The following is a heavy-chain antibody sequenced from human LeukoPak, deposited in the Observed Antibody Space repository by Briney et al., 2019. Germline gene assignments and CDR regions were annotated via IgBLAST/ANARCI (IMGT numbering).Heavy chain of an antibody. D-gene: IGHD1-1*01. CDR3: ARESYSFDY. CDR1: GGSFSGYY. J-gene: IGHJ4*02. V-gene: IGHV4-34*01. Sequence: SETLSLTCAVYGGSFSGYYWSWIRQPPGKGLEWLGEINHSGSTNYNPSLKSRVTISVDTSKNQFSLKLSSVTAADTAVYYCARESYSFDYWGQGTLVTVSS. CDR2: INHSGST.